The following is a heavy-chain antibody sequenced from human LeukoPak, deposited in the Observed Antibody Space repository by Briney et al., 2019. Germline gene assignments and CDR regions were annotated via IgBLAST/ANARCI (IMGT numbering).Heavy chain of an antibody. V-gene: IGHV4-34*01. CDR3: ARGRGDGSSHWKYFDY. J-gene: IGHJ4*02. CDR2: INHSGST. Sequence: GSLRLSCAASGFTFSSYEMNWVRQPPGKGLEWIGEINHSGSTNYNPSLKSRVTISVDTSKNQFSLKLSSVTAADTAVYYCARGRGDGSSHWKYFDYWGQGTLVTVSS. CDR1: GFTFSSYE. D-gene: IGHD6-13*01.